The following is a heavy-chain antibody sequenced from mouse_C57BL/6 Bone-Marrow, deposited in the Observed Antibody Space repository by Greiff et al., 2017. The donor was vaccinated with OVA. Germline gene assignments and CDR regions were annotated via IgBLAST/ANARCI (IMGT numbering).Heavy chain of an antibody. CDR2: IDPSDSET. Sequence: QVQLQQPGAELVRPGSSVKLSCKASGYTFTSYWMHWVKQRPIQGLEWIGNIDPSDSETHYNQKFKDKATLTVDKSSSTAYMQLSSLTSEDSAVYYCARGNYYGSVYYAMDYWGQGTSVTVAS. CDR1: GYTFTSYW. D-gene: IGHD1-1*01. J-gene: IGHJ4*01. V-gene: IGHV1-52*01. CDR3: ARGNYYGSVYYAMDY.